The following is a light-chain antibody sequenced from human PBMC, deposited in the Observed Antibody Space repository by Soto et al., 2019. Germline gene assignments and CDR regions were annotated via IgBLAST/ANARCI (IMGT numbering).Light chain of an antibody. Sequence: QLVLTQPPSVSGAPGQRVTISCTGSSSNIGAGYDVHWYQQLPGTAPKLLIYGNSNRPSGVPDRFSGSKSGTSASLAITGLQAEDEADYYCQSYDSSLSGHVVFGGGTKVTVX. CDR1: SSNIGAGYD. CDR2: GNS. V-gene: IGLV1-40*01. CDR3: QSYDSSLSGHVV. J-gene: IGLJ2*01.